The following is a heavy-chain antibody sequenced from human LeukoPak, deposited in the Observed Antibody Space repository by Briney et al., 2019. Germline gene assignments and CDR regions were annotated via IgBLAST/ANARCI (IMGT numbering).Heavy chain of an antibody. CDR1: GFTFDDYA. CDR2: ISWNSGSI. D-gene: IGHD5-12*01. CDR3: ARDLDPYSGYDSATGPGNGKG. J-gene: IGHJ4*02. Sequence: PGRSLRLSCAASGFTFDDYAMHWVRQAPGKGLEWVSGISWNSGSIGYADSVKGRFTISRDNAKNSLYLQMNSLRAEDTAVYYCARDLDPYSGYDSATGPGNGKGGGQGTLVTVSS. V-gene: IGHV3-9*01.